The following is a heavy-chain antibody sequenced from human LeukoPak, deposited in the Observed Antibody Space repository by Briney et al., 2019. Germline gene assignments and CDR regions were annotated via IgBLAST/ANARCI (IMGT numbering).Heavy chain of an antibody. Sequence: GRSLRLSCAASGFTFSSYAMHWVRQAPGKGLEWVAVISYDGSNKYYADSVKGRFTISRDNSKNTLYLQMNSLRAEDTAVYYCARSVAAAGVNACWGQGTLVTVSS. CDR1: GFTFSSYA. V-gene: IGHV3-30-3*01. CDR3: ARSVAAAGVNAC. J-gene: IGHJ4*02. CDR2: ISYDGSNK. D-gene: IGHD6-13*01.